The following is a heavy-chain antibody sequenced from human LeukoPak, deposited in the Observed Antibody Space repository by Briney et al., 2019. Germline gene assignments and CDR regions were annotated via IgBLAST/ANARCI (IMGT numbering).Heavy chain of an antibody. J-gene: IGHJ4*02. CDR2: ISYDGSNK. CDR3: AKAGGFTYYDFWSGYENTYFDY. V-gene: IGHV3-30*04. CDR1: GFTFSSYA. Sequence: GRSLRLSCAASGFTFSSYAMHWVRQAPGKGLEWVAVISYDGSNKYYADSVKGRFTISRDNSKNTLYLQMNSLRAEDTAVYYCAKAGGFTYYDFWSGYENTYFDYWGQGTLVTVSS. D-gene: IGHD3-3*01.